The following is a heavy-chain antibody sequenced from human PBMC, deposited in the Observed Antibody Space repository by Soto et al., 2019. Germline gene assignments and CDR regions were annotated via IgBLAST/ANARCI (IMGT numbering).Heavy chain of an antibody. V-gene: IGHV4-34*01. D-gene: IGHD6-19*01. CDR2: INHSGST. Sequence: RRILQQPGKGLEWIGEINHSGSTNYNPSLKSRVTISVDTSKNQFSLKLSSVTAADTAVYYCARERIAVAPGRWFDPWGQGTLVTVS. CDR3: ARERIAVAPGRWFDP. J-gene: IGHJ5*02.